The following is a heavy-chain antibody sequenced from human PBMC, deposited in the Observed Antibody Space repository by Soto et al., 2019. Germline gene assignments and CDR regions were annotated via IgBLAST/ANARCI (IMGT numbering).Heavy chain of an antibody. CDR2: ISGSGGST. V-gene: IGHV3-23*01. CDR3: ANGLRYCSGGSCYAFDI. J-gene: IGHJ3*02. Sequence: GGSLRLSCAASGFTFSSYAMSWVRQATGKGLEWVSAISGSGGSTYYADSVKGRFTISRDNSKNTLYLQMNSLRAEDTAVYYCANGLRYCSGGSCYAFDIWGQGTMVTVSS. CDR1: GFTFSSYA. D-gene: IGHD2-15*01.